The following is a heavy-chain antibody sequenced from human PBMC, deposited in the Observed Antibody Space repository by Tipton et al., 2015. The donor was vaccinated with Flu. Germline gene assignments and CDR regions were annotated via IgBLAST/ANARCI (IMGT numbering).Heavy chain of an antibody. CDR1: GGSISSYY. V-gene: IGHV4-59*12. D-gene: IGHD4-17*01. J-gene: IGHJ4*02. Sequence: TLSLTCTVSGGSISSYYWSWIRQPPGKGLEWIGYIYYSGSTFYNPPLKSRVTTSLDMSKNQFSLKVSSVTAADTAVYYCARRGYGDYAPIDYWGQGTLVTVSS. CDR3: ARRGYGDYAPIDY. CDR2: IYYSGST.